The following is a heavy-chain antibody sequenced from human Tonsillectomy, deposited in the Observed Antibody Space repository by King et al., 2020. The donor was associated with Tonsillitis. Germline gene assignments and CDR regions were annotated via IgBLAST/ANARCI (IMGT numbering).Heavy chain of an antibody. CDR2: IVGGSGNT. CDR1: GFTFSSSA. CDR3: AAEVRGYNYGLDAFDI. D-gene: IGHD5-18*01. V-gene: IGHV1-58*02. Sequence: QLVQSGPEVKKPGTSVKVSCKASGFTFSSSAMQWVRQARGQRLEWIGWIVGGSGNTNYAQKFQERVTITRDMSKGTAYMELSSLRSEDTAVYYCAAEVRGYNYGLDAFDIWGQGTMVTVSS. J-gene: IGHJ3*02.